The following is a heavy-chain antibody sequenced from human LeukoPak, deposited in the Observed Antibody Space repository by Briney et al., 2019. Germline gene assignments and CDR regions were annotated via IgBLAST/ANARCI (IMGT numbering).Heavy chain of an antibody. CDR2: ISAYNGNT. CDR1: GYTFTSYG. V-gene: IGHV1-18*01. J-gene: IGHJ4*02. D-gene: IGHD2-8*01. Sequence: ASVKVSCKASGYTFTSYGISWVRQAPGQGPELMGWISAYNGNTNYAQKLQGRVTMTTDTSTSTAYMELRSLRSDDPAVYYCARGVYCTKRVCPFDYGGQGTLVNVS. CDR3: ARGVYCTKRVCPFDY.